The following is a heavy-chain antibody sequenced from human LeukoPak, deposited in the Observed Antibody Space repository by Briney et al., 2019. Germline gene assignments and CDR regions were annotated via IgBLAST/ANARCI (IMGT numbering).Heavy chain of an antibody. CDR1: GYTFTSYG. CDR2: INPNSGGT. D-gene: IGHD2-21*02. CDR3: ARDSPFGRIAYCGGDCPAPFDY. V-gene: IGHV1-2*02. Sequence: ASVKVSCKASGYTFTSYGISWVRQAPGQGLEWMGWINPNSGGTNYAQKFQGRVTMTRDTSISTAYMELSRLRSDDTAVYYCARDSPFGRIAYCGGDCPAPFDYWGQGTLVTVSS. J-gene: IGHJ4*02.